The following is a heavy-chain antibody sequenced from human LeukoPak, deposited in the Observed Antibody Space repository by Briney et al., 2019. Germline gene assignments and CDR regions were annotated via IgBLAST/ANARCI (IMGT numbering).Heavy chain of an antibody. CDR3: AKESGLYDSSGYPVGFYDY. CDR2: ISGSGGST. CDR1: GFTFSSYA. V-gene: IGHV3-23*01. D-gene: IGHD3-22*01. J-gene: IGHJ4*02. Sequence: GGSLRLSCAASGFTFSSYAMSWVRQAPGKGLEWVSAISGSGGSTYYADSVKGRFTISRDNSKNTLYLQMNSLRAEDTAVYYCAKESGLYDSSGYPVGFYDYWGQGTLVTVSS.